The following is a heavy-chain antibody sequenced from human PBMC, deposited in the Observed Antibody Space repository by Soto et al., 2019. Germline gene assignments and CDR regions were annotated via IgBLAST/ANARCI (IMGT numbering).Heavy chain of an antibody. D-gene: IGHD3-10*01. CDR3: GKDIDDYYGSGITDY. J-gene: IGHJ4*02. CDR2: ISWNSGTI. Sequence: EVQLVESGGGLVQPGRSLGVSCAASGFTFDEYAMHWVRQAPGKGLEWVSGISWNSGTIHYADSVRGRFTVSRDNTRHSLYLQMNSLRDADTALYYCGKDIDDYYGSGITDYWGQGTPVTVSS. CDR1: GFTFDEYA. V-gene: IGHV3-9*01.